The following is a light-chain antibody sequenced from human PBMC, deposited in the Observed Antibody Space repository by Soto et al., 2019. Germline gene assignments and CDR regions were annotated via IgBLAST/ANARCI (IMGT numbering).Light chain of an antibody. CDR1: SSDVGGYNY. CDR3: SSYTSSSTPYV. CDR2: EVN. J-gene: IGLJ1*01. V-gene: IGLV2-14*01. Sequence: QSALTQPASVSGSPGQSITISCTGTSSDVGGYNYVSWYQQHPGKAPKLMIYEVNNRPSGVSNRFSGSKSSNTASLTISGLQAEDEADYYCSSYTSSSTPYVFGSGTKLTVL.